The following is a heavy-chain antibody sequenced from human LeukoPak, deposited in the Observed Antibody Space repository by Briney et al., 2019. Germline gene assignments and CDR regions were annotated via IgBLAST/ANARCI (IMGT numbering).Heavy chain of an antibody. Sequence: GESLKISCKGSGYSFTTYWIGWVRQMPGKGLEWMGIIYPGDSDTRYSPSFHGQVTISADKSITTAYLQWSSLKASDTAMYYCARARYCSGGSCYAEYWGQGTLVIVSS. J-gene: IGHJ4*02. V-gene: IGHV5-51*01. D-gene: IGHD2-15*01. CDR3: ARARYCSGGSCYAEY. CDR2: IYPGDSDT. CDR1: GYSFTTYW.